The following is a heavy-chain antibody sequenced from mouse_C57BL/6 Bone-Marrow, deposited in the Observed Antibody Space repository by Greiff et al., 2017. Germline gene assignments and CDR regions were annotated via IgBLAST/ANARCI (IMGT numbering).Heavy chain of an antibody. V-gene: IGHV7-3*01. CDR3: ASPHYYGSSYGFAY. Sequence: DVQLQESGGGLVQPGGSLSLSCAASGFTFTDYYMSWVRQPPGKALEWLGFIRNKANGYTTEYSASVKGRFTISRDNSQSILYLQMNALRAEDSATYYCASPHYYGSSYGFAYWGQGTLVTVSA. J-gene: IGHJ3*01. D-gene: IGHD1-1*01. CDR2: IRNKANGYTT. CDR1: GFTFTDYY.